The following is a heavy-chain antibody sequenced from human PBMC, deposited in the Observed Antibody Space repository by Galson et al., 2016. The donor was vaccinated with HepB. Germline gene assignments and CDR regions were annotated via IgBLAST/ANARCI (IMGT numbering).Heavy chain of an antibody. V-gene: IGHV3-53*01. CDR3: ARGVGDY. J-gene: IGHJ4*02. CDR1: NFIVNDTF. CDR2: IYDDGSA. Sequence: SLRLSCAASNFIVNDTFLSWVRQAPGKGLEWVSLIYDDGSAYYADSVKGRFTTSRDKSSNILYLQMSNLRADGTAIYYCARGVGDYWGQGSLVSVST.